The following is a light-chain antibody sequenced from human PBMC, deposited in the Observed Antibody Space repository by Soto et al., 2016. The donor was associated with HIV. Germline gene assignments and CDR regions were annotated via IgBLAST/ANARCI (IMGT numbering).Light chain of an antibody. CDR2: AAS. J-gene: IGKJ1*01. CDR3: QQYYSYPRT. Sequence: DIQMTQSPSSLSASVGDRVTITCRASQSISSYLNWYQQKPGKAPKLLIYAASSLQSGVTSSFSGSGSGTDFTLTINHLQSEDFATYYCQQYYSYPRTFGQGTKVEIK. CDR1: QSISSY. V-gene: IGKV1-39*01.